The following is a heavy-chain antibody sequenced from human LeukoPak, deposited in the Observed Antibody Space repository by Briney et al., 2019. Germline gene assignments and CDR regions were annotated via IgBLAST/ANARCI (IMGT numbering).Heavy chain of an antibody. CDR3: ARALFGYYGSGSYYNPDAFDI. Sequence: GASVKVSCKASGYTFTGYYMHWVRQAPGQGLEWMGRINPNSGGTNYAQKFQGRVTMTRDTSISTAYMELSRLRSDDTAVYYCARALFGYYGSGSYYNPDAFDIWGQGTMVTVPS. J-gene: IGHJ3*02. CDR1: GYTFTGYY. CDR2: INPNSGGT. V-gene: IGHV1-2*06. D-gene: IGHD3-10*01.